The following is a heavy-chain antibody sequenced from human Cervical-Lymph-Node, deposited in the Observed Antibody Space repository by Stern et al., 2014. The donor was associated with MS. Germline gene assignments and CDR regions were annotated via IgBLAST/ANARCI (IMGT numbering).Heavy chain of an antibody. CDR1: GGSVNSNTYY. CDR2: IFHRGYT. D-gene: IGHD6-6*01. CDR3: ASRYTSSSGYFDP. Sequence: QVQLQESGPGLVKPSETLSLTCTVSGGSVNSNTYYWTWIRQPPGKGLEWIGFIFHRGYTSYHPSLKSRVTKSIDNYPDHFSLKLTSVPAADTALYSGASRYTSSSGYFDPWGQGTLVTVSS. J-gene: IGHJ5*02. V-gene: IGHV4-61*03.